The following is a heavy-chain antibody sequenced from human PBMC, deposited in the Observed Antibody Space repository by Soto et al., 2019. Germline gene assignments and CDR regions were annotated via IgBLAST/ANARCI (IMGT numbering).Heavy chain of an antibody. CDR2: IRSKAYGGTT. J-gene: IGHJ4*02. D-gene: IGHD3-3*01. V-gene: IGHV3-49*03. CDR3: TRALTKYYDFWSGYYSFDY. Sequence: GGSLRLSCTASGFTFGDYAMSWFRQAPGKGLEWVGFIRSKAYGGTTEYAASVKGRFTISRDDSKSIAYLQMNSLKTEDTAVYYCTRALTKYYDFWSGYYSFDYWGQGTLVTVSS. CDR1: GFTFGDYA.